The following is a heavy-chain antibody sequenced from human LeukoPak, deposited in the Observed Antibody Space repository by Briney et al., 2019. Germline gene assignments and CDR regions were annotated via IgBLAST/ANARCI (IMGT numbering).Heavy chain of an antibody. CDR2: IHYSGST. CDR3: AREYRTEVVPPAMWSYGFYYYYMDV. D-gene: IGHD2-2*01. V-gene: IGHV4-39*07. Sequence: SETLSLTCTVSGGSISSSSYYWGWIRQPPGKGLEWIGSIHYSGSTNYNPSLKSRVTISVDTSKNQFSLKLSSVTAADTAVYYCAREYRTEVVPPAMWSYGFYYYYMDVWGKGTTVTISS. J-gene: IGHJ6*03. CDR1: GGSISSSSYY.